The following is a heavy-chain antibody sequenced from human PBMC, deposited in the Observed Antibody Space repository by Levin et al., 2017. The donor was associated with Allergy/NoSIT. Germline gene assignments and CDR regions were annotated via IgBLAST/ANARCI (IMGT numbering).Heavy chain of an antibody. D-gene: IGHD4-11*01. Sequence: PSETLSLTCTVSGGSISSYYWSWIRQPPGKGLEWIGYIYYSGSTNYNPSLKSRVTISVDTSKNQFSLKLSSVTAADTAVYYCARVEGAPMTTVTTWGQGTLVTVSS. CDR1: GGSISSYY. CDR3: ARVEGAPMTTVTT. CDR2: IYYSGST. J-gene: IGHJ4*02. V-gene: IGHV4-59*01.